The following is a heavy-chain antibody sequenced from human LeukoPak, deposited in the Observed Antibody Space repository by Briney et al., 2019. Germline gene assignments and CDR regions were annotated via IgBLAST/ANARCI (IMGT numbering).Heavy chain of an antibody. CDR1: GFTVSSNY. CDR2: IYSGGST. Sequence: GGSLRLSCAASGFTVSSNYMSWVRQAPGKGLEWVSVIYSGGSTYYADSVKGRFTISRDNSKNTLYLQMNSLRAEDTAVYYCARDKGDYANAFDIWGQGTMVTVSS. D-gene: IGHD4-17*01. V-gene: IGHV3-66*01. CDR3: ARDKGDYANAFDI. J-gene: IGHJ3*02.